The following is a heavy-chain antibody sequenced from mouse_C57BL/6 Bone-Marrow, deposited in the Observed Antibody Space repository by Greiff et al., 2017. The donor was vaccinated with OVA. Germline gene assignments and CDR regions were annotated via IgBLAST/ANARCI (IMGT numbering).Heavy chain of an antibody. CDR2: IWSGGST. Sequence: VKLVESGPGLVQPSQSLSITCTVSGFSLTSYGVHWVRQSPGKGLEWLGVIWSGGSTDYNAAFISRLSISKDNSKSQVFFKMNSLQADDTAIYYCAKKEYSTLYYYAMDYWGQGTSVTVSS. CDR1: GFSLTSYG. CDR3: AKKEYSTLYYYAMDY. J-gene: IGHJ4*01. D-gene: IGHD2-5*01. V-gene: IGHV2-2*01.